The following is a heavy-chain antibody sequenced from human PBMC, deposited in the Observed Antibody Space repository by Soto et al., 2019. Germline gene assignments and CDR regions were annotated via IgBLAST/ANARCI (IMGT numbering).Heavy chain of an antibody. CDR1: GGSFSGYY. D-gene: IGHD2-2*01. V-gene: IGHV4-34*02. J-gene: IGHJ5*02. CDR3: ARGKGQLLLVRPKGFAP. CDR2: INQSGST. Sequence: QVQLQQWGAGLLKTSETLSLTCAVYGGSFSGYYWNWIRQPPGKGLEWIGEINQSGSTKYNPSLKSRVTISVDTSKNQTSLRLSPVTAADTAVYYCARGKGQLLLVRPKGFAPWGQGTLVTVSS.